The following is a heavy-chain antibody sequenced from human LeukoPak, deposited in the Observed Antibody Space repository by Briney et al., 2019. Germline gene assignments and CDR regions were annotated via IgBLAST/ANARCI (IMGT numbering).Heavy chain of an antibody. CDR2: INIEGSTT. D-gene: IGHD1-1*01. CDR1: GFSLSSYW. J-gene: IGHJ4*02. V-gene: IGHV3-74*03. CDR3: VSDHTGHDDY. Sequence: GGSLRLSCVASGFSLSSYWVHWVRQAPGKGLVWVSRINIEGSTTTYADSVKGRFTISRDNAKKTVSLQMNSLRAEDTAVYYCVSDHTGHDDYWGQGTLVTVSA.